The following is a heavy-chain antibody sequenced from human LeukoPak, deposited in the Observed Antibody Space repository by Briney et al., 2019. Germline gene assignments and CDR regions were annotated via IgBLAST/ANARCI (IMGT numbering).Heavy chain of an antibody. J-gene: IGHJ4*02. D-gene: IGHD4-11*01. CDR1: GFIFNHHA. CDR2: IWSDKSNR. CDR3: AKDAQRGFDYSNSLEY. V-gene: IGHV3-33*06. Sequence: PGGSLRLSCAASGFIFNHHAMHWVRQAPGKGLGWGAVIWSDKSNRFYGDSVRGRFTISRDDSRKTVYLQMERMAAEDTAIYYCAKDAQRGFDYSNSLEYWGQGALVTVAS.